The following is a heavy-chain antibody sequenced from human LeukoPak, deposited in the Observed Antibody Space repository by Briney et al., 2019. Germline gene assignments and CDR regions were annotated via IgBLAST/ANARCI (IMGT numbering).Heavy chain of an antibody. CDR3: VRGGYYVSGSFDY. D-gene: IGHD3-10*01. V-gene: IGHV3-74*01. J-gene: IGHJ4*02. CDR1: GLSFSSYW. CDR2: LNSDGSST. Sequence: QPGGSLRLSCAASGLSFSSYWMHWVRQVPGKGLVWVSRLNSDGSSTSYADSMKGRFTISRDNAKNTLYLQMNSLRAEDTAVYYCVRGGYYVSGSFDYWGQGTLVTVSS.